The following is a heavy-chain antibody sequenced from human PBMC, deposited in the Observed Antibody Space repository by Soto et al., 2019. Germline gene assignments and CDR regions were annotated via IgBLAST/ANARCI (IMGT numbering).Heavy chain of an antibody. D-gene: IGHD1-7*01. CDR2: VKSKTDSGTT. CDR1: GFIFSNAW. J-gene: IGHJ6*03. V-gene: IGHV3-15*07. Sequence: GGSLRLSCAASGFIFSNAWINWVRQAPGKGLEWVGRVKSKTDSGTTDFAAPVKGRFTISRDDSKNSLYLQMNSLKTEDTAVYYCAKTSVVLELPASYYYIVFWGKGTTVTV. CDR3: AKTSVVLELPASYYYIVF.